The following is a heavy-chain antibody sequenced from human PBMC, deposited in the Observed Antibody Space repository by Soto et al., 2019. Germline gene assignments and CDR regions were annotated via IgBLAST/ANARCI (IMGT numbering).Heavy chain of an antibody. D-gene: IGHD6-13*01. Sequence: GGSLRLSCAASGFTVSSNYMSWVRQAPGKGLEWVSVIYSGGSTYYADSVKGRFTISRDNSKNTLYLQMNSLRAEDTAVYYCARVGSNQQLVGWYFDLWGRGTLVTVSS. V-gene: IGHV3-66*01. J-gene: IGHJ2*01. CDR1: GFTVSSNY. CDR2: IYSGGST. CDR3: ARVGSNQQLVGWYFDL.